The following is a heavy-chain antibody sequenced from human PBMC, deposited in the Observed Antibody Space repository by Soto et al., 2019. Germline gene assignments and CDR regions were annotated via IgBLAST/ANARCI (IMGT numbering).Heavy chain of an antibody. J-gene: IGHJ4*02. CDR2: IYYSGST. V-gene: IGHV4-39*01. D-gene: IGHD2-15*01. Sequence: SETLSLTCTVSGGSISSSSYYWGWIRQPPGKGLEWIGSIYYSGSTYYNPSLKSRVTISVDTSKNQFSLKLSSVTAADTAVYYCARQGYCSGGSCPPLDYWGQGTLVTVSS. CDR3: ARQGYCSGGSCPPLDY. CDR1: GGSISSSSYY.